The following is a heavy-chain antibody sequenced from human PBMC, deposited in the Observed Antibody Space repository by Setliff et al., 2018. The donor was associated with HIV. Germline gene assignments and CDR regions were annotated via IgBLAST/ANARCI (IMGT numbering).Heavy chain of an antibody. CDR3: AKDYSSGWFDY. D-gene: IGHD6-19*01. J-gene: IGHJ4*02. V-gene: IGHV3-23*01. Sequence: GGSLRLSCAGSGFTLSSHDMGWIRQAPGKGPEWVSTIDTSGFGTYYADSVKGRFTISRDNSKNTLYLQMNSLRAEDTAVYYCAKDYSSGWFDYWGQGTLVTVSS. CDR1: GFTLSSHD. CDR2: IDTSGFGT.